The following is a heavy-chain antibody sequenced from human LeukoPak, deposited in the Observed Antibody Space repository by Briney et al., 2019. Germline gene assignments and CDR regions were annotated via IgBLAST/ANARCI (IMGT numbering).Heavy chain of an antibody. CDR2: IYYSGST. Sequence: SETLSLTCTVSGGSISSYYWSWIRQPPGKGLEWIGYIYYSGSTNYNPSLKSRVTISVDTSKNQFSLKLSSVTAADTAVYYCARGQLRNYYDTSGDPDYWGQGTLVTVSS. V-gene: IGHV4-59*08. CDR1: GGSISSYY. J-gene: IGHJ4*02. CDR3: ARGQLRNYYDTSGDPDY. D-gene: IGHD3-22*01.